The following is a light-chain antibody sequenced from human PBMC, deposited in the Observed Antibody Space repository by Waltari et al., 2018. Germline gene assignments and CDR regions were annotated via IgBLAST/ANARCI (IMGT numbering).Light chain of an antibody. CDR1: SLRSYY. CDR3: NSRDSSGNHNV. V-gene: IGLV3-19*01. J-gene: IGLJ6*01. CDR2: AKN. Sequence: SSELTQDPAVSVALGQTVRITCQGDSLRSYYASWYQQKPGQAPVLVIYAKNNRPSGIPDRFSGSNSGNTASLTITGAQAEDEADYYCNSRDSSGNHNVFGSGTKVTVL.